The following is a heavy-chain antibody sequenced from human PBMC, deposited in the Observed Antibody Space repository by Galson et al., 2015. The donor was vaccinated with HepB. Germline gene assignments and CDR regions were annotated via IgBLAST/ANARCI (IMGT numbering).Heavy chain of an antibody. CDR3: TTDRIVGATSTKYFQH. CDR2: IKSKTDGGTT. D-gene: IGHD1-26*01. J-gene: IGHJ1*01. Sequence: SLRLSCAASGFTFSNAWMSWVRQAPGKGLEWVGRIKSKTDGGTTDYAAPVKGRFTISRDDSKNTLYLQMNSLKTEDTAVYYCTTDRIVGATSTKYFQHWGQGTLVTVSS. CDR1: GFTFSNAW. V-gene: IGHV3-15*01.